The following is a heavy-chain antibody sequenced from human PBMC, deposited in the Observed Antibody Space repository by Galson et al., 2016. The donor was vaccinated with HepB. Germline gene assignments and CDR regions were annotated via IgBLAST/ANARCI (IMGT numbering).Heavy chain of an antibody. Sequence: SLRLSCAASGFSLSTYSTYWVRQAPGKGLEWVAVIWSDGRNKWYVDSVKGRFTISRDNSKNTVYLQMNSLRAEDTAMYYCTRRRGSSIYAMDVWGQGTTVIVSS. CDR3: TRRRGSSIYAMDV. V-gene: IGHV3-33*07. CDR2: IWSDGRNK. J-gene: IGHJ6*02. D-gene: IGHD2-2*01. CDR1: GFSLSTYS.